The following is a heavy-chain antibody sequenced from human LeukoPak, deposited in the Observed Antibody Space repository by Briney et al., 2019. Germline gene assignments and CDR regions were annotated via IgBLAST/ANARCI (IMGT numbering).Heavy chain of an antibody. CDR1: GFTVSSNY. V-gene: IGHV3-53*01. CDR3: AKPLGRYCSSTSCYSDVYFDY. Sequence: GGSLRLSCAASGFTVSSNYMSWVRQAPGKGLEWVSVIYSGGSTYYADSVKGRFTISRDNSKNTLYLQMNSLKAEDTAVYYCAKPLGRYCSSTSCYSDVYFDYWGQGTLVTVSS. D-gene: IGHD2-2*01. J-gene: IGHJ4*02. CDR2: IYSGGST.